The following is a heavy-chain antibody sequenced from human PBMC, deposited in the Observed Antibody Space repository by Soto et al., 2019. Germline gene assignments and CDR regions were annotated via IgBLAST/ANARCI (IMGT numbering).Heavy chain of an antibody. CDR1: GRSISSGGYY. D-gene: IGHD2-2*01. J-gene: IGHJ6*02. CDR2: ISYSGST. V-gene: IGHV4-31*03. Sequence: SETLSLTCTVSGRSISSGGYYWSWIRQHQGTGLEWIGCISYSGSTYYNPSIKSRVTMSLDTSKNQFSLILNSVTAADTAVYYCARDRIVVVPAAISHYYYYGMDVWGQGTTVT. CDR3: ARDRIVVVPAAISHYYYYGMDV.